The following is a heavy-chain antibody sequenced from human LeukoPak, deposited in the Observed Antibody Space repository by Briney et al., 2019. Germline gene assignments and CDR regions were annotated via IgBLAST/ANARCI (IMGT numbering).Heavy chain of an antibody. CDR2: INSDGSST. CDR3: ARGAIVGANFDY. Sequence: GGSLRLSCAASGFTFSGYWIHWVRQAPGKGLVWVSRINSDGSSTSYADSVKGRFTISRDNAKKTLYLQMNSLRAEDTAVYYCARGAIVGANFDYWGQGTLVTVSS. V-gene: IGHV3-74*01. J-gene: IGHJ4*02. D-gene: IGHD1-26*01. CDR1: GFTFSGYW.